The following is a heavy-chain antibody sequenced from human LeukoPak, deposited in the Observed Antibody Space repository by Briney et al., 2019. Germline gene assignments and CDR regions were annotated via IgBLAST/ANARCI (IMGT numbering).Heavy chain of an antibody. J-gene: IGHJ4*02. CDR1: GGTFSSYA. V-gene: IGHV1-69*04. D-gene: IGHD3-22*01. CDR2: VLPVLGLS. CDR3: ASSSGSSGYYGFDY. Sequence: APVKVSCKASGGTFSSYAISWVRQAPGQGLEWMGRVLPVLGLSKTAQNFQGRVTITADKSTTTAYMELSSLRSEDTAVYYCASSSGSSGYYGFDYWGQGTLVTVSS.